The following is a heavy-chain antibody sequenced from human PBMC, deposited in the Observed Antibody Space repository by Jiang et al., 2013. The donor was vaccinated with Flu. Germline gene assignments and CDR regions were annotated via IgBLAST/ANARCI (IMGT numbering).Heavy chain of an antibody. D-gene: IGHD3-10*01. CDR2: IYYSGST. CDR1: GDSINSGGYY. Sequence: GPGLVKPSQTLSLTCSVSGDSINSGGYYWSWIRQHPGKGLEWIGYIYYSGSTYWSPSLKSRLTISIDTSKNHFSLKLTSVTAADTAVYYCARGPWVRGVPQVSYFDYWGQGTLVSVSS. V-gene: IGHV4-31*03. CDR3: ARGPWVRGVPQVSYFDY. J-gene: IGHJ4*02.